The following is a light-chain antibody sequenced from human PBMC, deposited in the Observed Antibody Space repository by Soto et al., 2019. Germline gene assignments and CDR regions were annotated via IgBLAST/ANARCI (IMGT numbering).Light chain of an antibody. J-gene: IGKJ4*01. Sequence: DIQLTQSPSFLSASVGDRVTITCRASQGISSYLAWYQQKPGKAPELLIYAASTLQSGVPSRFSGSGSGTDFTLTINSLQPEDYATYYCQQSYNIQALTFGGGTKVEIK. V-gene: IGKV1-9*01. CDR1: QGISSY. CDR3: QQSYNIQALT. CDR2: AAS.